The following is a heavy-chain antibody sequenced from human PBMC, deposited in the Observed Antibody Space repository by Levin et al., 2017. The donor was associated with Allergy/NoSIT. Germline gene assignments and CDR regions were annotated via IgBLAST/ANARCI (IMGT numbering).Heavy chain of an antibody. CDR3: TKEAGGFGAPFDL. CDR2: VSVTGGST. V-gene: IGHV3-23*01. CDR1: EVSFSSFA. Sequence: SCAASEVSFSSFALSWVRQAPGKGLEWVAAVSVTGGSTYYAKSVQGRFSISRDDSKNTMSLQMNSLRDDDTAVYFCTKEAGGFGAPFDLWGQGTLVTVSS. D-gene: IGHD3-10*01. J-gene: IGHJ4*02.